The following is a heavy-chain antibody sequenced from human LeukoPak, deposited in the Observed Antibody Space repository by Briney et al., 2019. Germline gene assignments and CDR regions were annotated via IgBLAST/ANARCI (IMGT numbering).Heavy chain of an antibody. D-gene: IGHD6-19*01. CDR2: ISSGSDYI. CDR1: GFTFDDYA. J-gene: IGHJ4*02. CDR3: ARDGMRSGWSY. V-gene: IGHV3-21*01. Sequence: PGGSLRLSCAASGFTFDDYAIHWVRQAPGKGLEWVSSISSGSDYIYYADSVKDRFTISRDNAKNSLYLQMNSLRAEDTAVYYCARDGMRSGWSYWGQGTQVTVSS.